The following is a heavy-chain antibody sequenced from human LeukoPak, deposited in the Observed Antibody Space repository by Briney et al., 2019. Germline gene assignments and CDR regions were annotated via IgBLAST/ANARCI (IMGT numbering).Heavy chain of an antibody. Sequence: SETLSLTCAVYGGSFSDSYWSWIRQPPGRGLEWIGEINHIGSTNYNPSLKSRVTISVDTSKNQFSLKLSSVTAADTAVYYCARGIAVAGTHTFDYWGQGTLVTVSS. CDR1: GGSFSDSY. J-gene: IGHJ4*02. V-gene: IGHV4-34*01. D-gene: IGHD6-19*01. CDR3: ARGIAVAGTHTFDY. CDR2: INHIGST.